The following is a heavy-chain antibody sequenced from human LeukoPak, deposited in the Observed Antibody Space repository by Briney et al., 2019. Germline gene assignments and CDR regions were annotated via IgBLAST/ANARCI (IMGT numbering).Heavy chain of an antibody. CDR1: GFNFHNYG. Sequence: GRSLRPPRAAFGFNFHNYGMHWVRQAPGKGLEWVTSIWFDGSNIHYADSVKGRVIISRDNSKSALYLQMNSLRAEDTAIYYCARDSLPMAVTGPFDHWGQGALVTVSS. V-gene: IGHV3-33*01. D-gene: IGHD6-19*01. CDR2: IWFDGSNI. CDR3: ARDSLPMAVTGPFDH. J-gene: IGHJ4*02.